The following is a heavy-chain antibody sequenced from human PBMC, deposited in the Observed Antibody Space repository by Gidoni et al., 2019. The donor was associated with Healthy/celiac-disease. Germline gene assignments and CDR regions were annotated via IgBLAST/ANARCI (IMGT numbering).Heavy chain of an antibody. Sequence: QVQLVESGGGVVQPGRSLRLSCAASGFTFSSYGMHWVRQAPGKGLEWVAVIWYDGSNKYYADSVKGRFTISRDNSKNTLYLQMNSLRAEDTAVYYCARENVLRFLECLDVWGQGTTVTVSS. CDR1: GFTFSSYG. V-gene: IGHV3-33*08. J-gene: IGHJ6*02. D-gene: IGHD3-3*01. CDR2: IWYDGSNK. CDR3: ARENVLRFLECLDV.